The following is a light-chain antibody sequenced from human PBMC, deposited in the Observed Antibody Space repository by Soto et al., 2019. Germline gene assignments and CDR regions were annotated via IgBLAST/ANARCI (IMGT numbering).Light chain of an antibody. CDR2: GAS. J-gene: IGKJ4*01. Sequence: EIVMTQSPATLSVSPGERATLSCRASQSVSSDLAWYQQRPGQAPRLLIYGASSRATGIPARFTGSGSGTDFTLTISSLQSEDFAVYYCQHYNNLPLTFGGGTKVEIK. CDR3: QHYNNLPLT. CDR1: QSVSSD. V-gene: IGKV3-15*01.